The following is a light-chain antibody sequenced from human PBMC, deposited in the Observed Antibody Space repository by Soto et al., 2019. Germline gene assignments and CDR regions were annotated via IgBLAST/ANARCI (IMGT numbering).Light chain of an antibody. CDR2: GAS. Sequence: EIVLTQSPGTLSLSPGERATLSCRASQSISSTYLAWYQQKRGQAPRLLIYGASSRATGIPDRFSGSGSGADFTLTISRLEPEDFALYYCQQYGGSLTFGGGTKVEIK. CDR1: QSISSTY. CDR3: QQYGGSLT. V-gene: IGKV3-20*01. J-gene: IGKJ4*01.